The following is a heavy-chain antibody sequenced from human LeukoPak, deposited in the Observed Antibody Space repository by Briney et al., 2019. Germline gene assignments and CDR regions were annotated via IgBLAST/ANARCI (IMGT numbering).Heavy chain of an antibody. Sequence: PSETLSLTCAVSGGSISSGGYYWSWIRQPPGKGLEWIGEINHSGSTNYNPSLKSRVTISVDTSKNQFSLKLSSVTAADTAVYYCARTLSRGYSGYDQIFFDIWGQGTMVTVSS. CDR2: INHSGST. J-gene: IGHJ3*02. D-gene: IGHD5-12*01. CDR3: ARTLSRGYSGYDQIFFDI. CDR1: GGSISSGGYY. V-gene: IGHV4-34*01.